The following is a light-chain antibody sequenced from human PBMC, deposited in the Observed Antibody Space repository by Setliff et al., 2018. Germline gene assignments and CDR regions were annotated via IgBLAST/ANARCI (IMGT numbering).Light chain of an antibody. CDR2: DNN. CDR1: SSNIRNNY. CDR3: GTWDSSLSAVV. J-gene: IGLJ2*01. Sequence: QSVLTQPPSVSAAPGQKVTISCSGSSSNIRNNYVSWYQQLPGTAPKLLIYDNNKRPSGIPDRFSGSKSGTSATLGITGLQTGDEADYYCGTWDSSLSAVVFGGGTK. V-gene: IGLV1-51*01.